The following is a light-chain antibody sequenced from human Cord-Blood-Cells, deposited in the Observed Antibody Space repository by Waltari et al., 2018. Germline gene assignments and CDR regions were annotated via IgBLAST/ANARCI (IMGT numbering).Light chain of an antibody. CDR2: AAS. CDR3: QQLNSYF. V-gene: IGKV1-9*01. J-gene: IGKJ3*01. Sequence: DIQLTQSPSFLSASVGDRVTITCRASQGISSYLAWYQQKPGKAPKLLIYAASTLQSGVPSRFSGSGSGTEFTLTINSLQPEDFATYYCQQLNSYFFGPGTKVDIK. CDR1: QGISSY.